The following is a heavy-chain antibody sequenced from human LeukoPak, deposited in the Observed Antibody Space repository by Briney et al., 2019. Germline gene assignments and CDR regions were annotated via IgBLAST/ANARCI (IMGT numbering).Heavy chain of an antibody. CDR2: MKQYRSEK. V-gene: IGHV3-7*03. CDR1: GFTFTRYW. D-gene: IGHD3-3*01. CDR3: AKDLRSDYYWEGDFDY. Sequence: GGSLRLSCVASGFTFTRYWMIWVRQAPGKGLEWVANMKQYRSEKYYLDSLKRRFTISRDNYKHTLYLQMNSLGAEDTAVYYCAKDLRSDYYWEGDFDYWGQGTLVTVSS. J-gene: IGHJ4*02.